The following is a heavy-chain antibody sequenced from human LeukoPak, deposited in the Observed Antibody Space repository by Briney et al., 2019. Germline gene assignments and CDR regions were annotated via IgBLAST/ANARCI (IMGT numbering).Heavy chain of an antibody. CDR1: GFTFSSYS. CDR2: ISSSSSYI. D-gene: IGHD4-11*01. J-gene: IGHJ5*02. CDR3: AKDPRHSNDWFDP. V-gene: IGHV3-21*04. Sequence: PGGSLRLSCAASGFTFSSYSMNWVRQAPGKGLEWVSSISSSSSYIYYADSVKGRFTISRDNAKNSLYLQMNSLRAEDTAVYYCAKDPRHSNDWFDPWGQGTLVTVSS.